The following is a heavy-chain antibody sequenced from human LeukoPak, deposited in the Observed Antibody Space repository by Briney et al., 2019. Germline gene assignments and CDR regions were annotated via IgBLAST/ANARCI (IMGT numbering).Heavy chain of an antibody. Sequence: GGSLRLSCAASGFTFSSYAMHWVRQAPGKGLEYVSAISSNGGSTYYANSVKGRFTTSRDNSKNTLYLQMGSLRAEDMAVYYCARGRAVAGTVLDYWGQGTLVTVSS. D-gene: IGHD6-19*01. V-gene: IGHV3-64*01. CDR1: GFTFSSYA. J-gene: IGHJ4*02. CDR2: ISSNGGST. CDR3: ARGRAVAGTVLDY.